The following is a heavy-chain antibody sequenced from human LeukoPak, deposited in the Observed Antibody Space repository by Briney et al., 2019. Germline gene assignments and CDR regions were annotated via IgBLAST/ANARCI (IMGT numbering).Heavy chain of an antibody. CDR1: GFTFSNYA. CDR2: INDSGDST. J-gene: IGHJ4*02. V-gene: IGHV3-23*01. Sequence: GGSLRLSCAASGFTFSNYAMGWVRQVPGKGLEWVSAINDSGDSTDYADSVKGRFTISRDNSKNALYLQMNSLRAEDSAVYYCARDRGGSSGWSGVGYWGQGTLVTVSS. CDR3: ARDRGGSSGWSGVGY. D-gene: IGHD6-19*01.